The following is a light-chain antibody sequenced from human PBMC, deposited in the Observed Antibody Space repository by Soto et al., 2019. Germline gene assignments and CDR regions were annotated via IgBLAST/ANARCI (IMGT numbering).Light chain of an antibody. CDR3: QKYNTVPRT. CDR2: AAS. V-gene: IGKV1-27*01. Sequence: DIQMTQSPSSLSASVGDRVTITCRASQGISHFLAWYQQKPGKVPKLLIYAASILQSGVPPRFSGSGSGTDFTLTINSQQPEDVATYYCQKYNTVPRTFGQGTKVEI. J-gene: IGKJ1*01. CDR1: QGISHF.